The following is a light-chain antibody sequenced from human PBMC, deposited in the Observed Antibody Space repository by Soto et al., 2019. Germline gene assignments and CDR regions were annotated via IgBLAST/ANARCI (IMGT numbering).Light chain of an antibody. J-gene: IGKJ4*01. V-gene: IGKV3-20*01. CDR1: QSIASSY. CDR3: QQYNSWPLT. Sequence: ELVLTQSPGTLSLSPGERATLSCRASQSIASSYLAWYQQRPGQAPRLLVSGTSSRATGIPDRFSGSGSGTDFNLTISRLETEDFAVYYCQQYNSWPLTFGGGTKVEIK. CDR2: GTS.